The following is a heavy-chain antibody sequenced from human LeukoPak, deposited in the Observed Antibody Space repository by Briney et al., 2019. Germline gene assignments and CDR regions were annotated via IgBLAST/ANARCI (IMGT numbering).Heavy chain of an antibody. Sequence: GRSLRLSCAASGFTFDDYAMHWVRQAPGKGLEWVSGINWNRGSIGYADSVKGRFTISRDNSKNTLYLQMNSLRAEDTAVYYCAREGVGGFDYWGQGTLVTVSS. D-gene: IGHD3-10*01. J-gene: IGHJ4*02. CDR2: INWNRGSI. CDR1: GFTFDDYA. V-gene: IGHV3-9*01. CDR3: AREGVGGFDY.